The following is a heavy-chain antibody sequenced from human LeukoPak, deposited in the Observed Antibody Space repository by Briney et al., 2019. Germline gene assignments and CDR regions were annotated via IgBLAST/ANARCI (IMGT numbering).Heavy chain of an antibody. CDR3: ARDSRYCSGGSCYVYYYYGMDV. J-gene: IGHJ6*04. D-gene: IGHD2-15*01. CDR1: GGSISSSNW. Sequence: SETLSLTCAVSGGSISSSNWWSWVRQPPGKGLAWIGEIYHSGSTNYNPSLKSRVTISVDKSKNQFSLKLSSVTAADTAVYYCARDSRYCSGGSCYVYYYYGMDVWGKGTTVTVSS. V-gene: IGHV4-4*02. CDR2: IYHSGST.